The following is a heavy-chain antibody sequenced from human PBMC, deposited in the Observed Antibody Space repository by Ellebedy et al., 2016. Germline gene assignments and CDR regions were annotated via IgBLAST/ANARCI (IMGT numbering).Heavy chain of an antibody. CDR3: AKSAAYYFGSGRENFDS. CDR2: IIGSGDAT. CDR1: GFSFGDFA. J-gene: IGHJ4*02. V-gene: IGHV3-23*02. D-gene: IGHD3-10*01. Sequence: GGSLRLSXAASGFSFGDFAMNWVRLAPGKGLEWVSGIIGSGDATYYGDSVKGRFTISRDNSKNTLFLSMSSLRAEDTAIYYCAKSAAYYFGSGRENFDSWGQGILVTVSS.